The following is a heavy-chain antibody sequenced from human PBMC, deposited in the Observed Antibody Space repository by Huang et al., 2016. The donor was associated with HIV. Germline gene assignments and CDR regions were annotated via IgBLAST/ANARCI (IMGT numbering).Heavy chain of an antibody. CDR1: GDSLSGFF. V-gene: IGHV4-34*01. CDR2: ITQSGRT. J-gene: IGHJ5*02. D-gene: IGHD2-2*01. Sequence: QVRLDQWGAGLLKPSETLTLTCAVYGDSLSGFFWSWIRQSPGRGLDWIGEITQSGRTNYNPSLKSRVTIAIDTSKKQFSLKLKPVTADDTSTYYCARGRGTSWSFFDTWGQGSFVTVSS. CDR3: ARGRGTSWSFFDT.